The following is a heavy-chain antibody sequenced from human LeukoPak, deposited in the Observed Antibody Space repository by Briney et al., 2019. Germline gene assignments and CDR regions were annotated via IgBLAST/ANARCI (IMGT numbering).Heavy chain of an antibody. CDR1: GGSFSGYY. V-gene: IGHV4-34*01. D-gene: IGHD6-19*01. J-gene: IGHJ4*02. Sequence: SETLSLTCAVYGGSFSGYYWSWIRQPPGKGLEWIGEINHSGSTNYNPSLKSRVTIAVDTSKNQFSLKLSAVTAPDTAVYYWARGMRSGWYEGEVGFDYWGQGTLVTVSS. CDR3: ARGMRSGWYEGEVGFDY. CDR2: INHSGST.